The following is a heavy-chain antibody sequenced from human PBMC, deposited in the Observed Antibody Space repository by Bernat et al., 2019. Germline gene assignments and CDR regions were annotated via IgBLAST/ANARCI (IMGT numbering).Heavy chain of an antibody. Sequence: EVQLVESGGGVVQPGGSLRLSCAASGFTFDDYAMHWVRQAPGKGLEWVSLISGDGGSTYYADSVKGRFTISRDNSKNSLYLQMNSLRTEDTAVYYCASCTVTTGNFDYWGQGTLVTVSS. CDR3: ASCTVTTGNFDY. V-gene: IGHV3-43*02. D-gene: IGHD4-17*01. J-gene: IGHJ4*02. CDR2: ISGDGGST. CDR1: GFTFDDYA.